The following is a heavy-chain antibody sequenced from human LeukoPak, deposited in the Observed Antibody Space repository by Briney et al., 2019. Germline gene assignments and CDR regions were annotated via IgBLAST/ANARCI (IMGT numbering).Heavy chain of an antibody. D-gene: IGHD6-13*01. CDR2: IKQDGSEK. CDR1: GFSVSGYW. CDR3: AREWQGGIAAAGTRIEGDY. Sequence: GGSLRLSCAVSGFSVSGYWMTWVRQAPGKGLERVANIKQDGSEKNYVDSVKGRFTISRDNAENSLFLQMNSLRVEDTAVYYCAREWQGGIAAAGTRIEGDYWGQGTLVAVSS. J-gene: IGHJ4*02. V-gene: IGHV3-7*01.